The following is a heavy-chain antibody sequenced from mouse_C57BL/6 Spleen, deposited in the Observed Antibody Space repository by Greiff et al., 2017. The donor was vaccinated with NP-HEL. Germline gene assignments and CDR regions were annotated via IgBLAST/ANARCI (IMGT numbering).Heavy chain of an antibody. V-gene: IGHV1-26*01. D-gene: IGHD2-2*01. J-gene: IGHJ4*01. CDR1: GYTFTDYY. CDR3: ASRDRYYGYEGNAMDY. Sequence: EVQLQQSGPELVKPGASVKISCKASGYTFTDYYMNWVKQSHGKSLEWIGDINPNNGGTSYNQKFKGKATLTVDKSSSTAYMELRSLTSEDSAVYYCASRDRYYGYEGNAMDYWGQGTSVTVSS. CDR2: INPNNGGT.